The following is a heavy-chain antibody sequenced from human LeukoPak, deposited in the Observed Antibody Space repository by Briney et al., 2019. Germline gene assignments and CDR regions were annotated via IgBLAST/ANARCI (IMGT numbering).Heavy chain of an antibody. CDR1: GFTFSSYW. CDR3: ARVGLYCSSTSCYTDYYYYYMDV. CDR2: IKQDGSEK. J-gene: IGHJ6*03. Sequence: PGGSLRLSCAASGFTFSSYWMSWVRQAPGKGLEWVANIKQDGSEKYYVDSVKGRFTTSRDNAKNSLYLQMNSLRAEDTAVYYCARVGLYCSSTSCYTDYYYYYMDVWGKGTTVTVSS. D-gene: IGHD2-2*02. V-gene: IGHV3-7*01.